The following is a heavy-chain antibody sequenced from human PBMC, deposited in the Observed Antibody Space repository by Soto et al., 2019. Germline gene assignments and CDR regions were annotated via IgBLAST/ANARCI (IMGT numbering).Heavy chain of an antibody. Sequence: GGSLRLSCAASGFTFSRYAMHWVRQAPGKGLEWVAVISYDGSNKYYADSVKGRFTISRDNSKNTLYLQMNSLRAEDTAVYYCARDLLGGSGYDLGYYYYGMDVWGQGTTVTAP. CDR2: ISYDGSNK. CDR1: GFTFSRYA. V-gene: IGHV3-30-3*01. J-gene: IGHJ6*02. CDR3: ARDLLGGSGYDLGYYYYGMDV. D-gene: IGHD5-12*01.